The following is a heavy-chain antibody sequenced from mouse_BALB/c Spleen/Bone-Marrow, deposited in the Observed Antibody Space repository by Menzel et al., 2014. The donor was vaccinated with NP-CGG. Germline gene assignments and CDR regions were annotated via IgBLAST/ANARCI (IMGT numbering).Heavy chain of an antibody. CDR3: AREKVPYYYAMDY. CDR2: ISYSGST. Sequence: EVNVVESGPSLVKPSQTLSLTCSVTGDSITSGYWNWIRKFPGNKLEYMGYISYSGSTYYNPSLKSRISITRDTSKNQYYLQLNSVTTEDTATYYCAREKVPYYYAMDYWGQGTSVTVSS. J-gene: IGHJ4*01. CDR1: GDSITSGY. V-gene: IGHV3-8*02. D-gene: IGHD5-1*01.